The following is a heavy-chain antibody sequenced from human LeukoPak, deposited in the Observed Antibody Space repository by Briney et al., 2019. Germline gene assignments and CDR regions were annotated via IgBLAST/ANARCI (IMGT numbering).Heavy chain of an antibody. CDR2: INTNTGNP. CDR1: GYTFTSYA. J-gene: IGHJ5*02. Sequence: ASVKVSCKASGYTFTSYAMNWVRQAPGQGLEWMGWINTNTGNPTYAQGFTGRFVFSLDTSVSTAYLQISSLKAEDTAVYYCAREKKSGPSGYSSSWYLNWFDPWGQGTLVTVSS. V-gene: IGHV7-4-1*02. D-gene: IGHD6-13*01. CDR3: AREKKSGPSGYSSSWYLNWFDP.